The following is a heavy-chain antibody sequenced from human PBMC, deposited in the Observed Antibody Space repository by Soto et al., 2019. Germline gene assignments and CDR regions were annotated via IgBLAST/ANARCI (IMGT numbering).Heavy chain of an antibody. D-gene: IGHD3-9*01. V-gene: IGHV4-34*01. CDR3: ARGRRVLRYFAWFQTRDGYYGMDV. J-gene: IGHJ6*02. Sequence: LSLTCAVYGGSFSGYYWSWIRQPPGKGLEWIGEINHSGSTNYNPSLKSRVTISVDTSKNQFSLKLSSVTAADTAVYYCARGRRVLRYFAWFQTRDGYYGMDVWGQGTTVTVSS. CDR1: GGSFSGYY. CDR2: INHSGST.